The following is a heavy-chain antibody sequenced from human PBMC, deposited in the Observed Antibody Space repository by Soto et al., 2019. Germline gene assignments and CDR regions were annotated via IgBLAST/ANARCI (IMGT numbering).Heavy chain of an antibody. V-gene: IGHV4-34*01. J-gene: IGHJ6*02. D-gene: IGHD3-10*01. CDR1: GGSCSDYY. CDR3: ARGLRASFGVRLSYSFYGGDV. CDR2: INHSGST. Sequence: QVQLQQWGAGLLKPSETLSLTCAVFGGSCSDYYWTWIRQPPGKGLECIGEINHSGSTNYNPSLTSLVTISIDTSKNQFSLNLRSVTAADTAVYYCARGLRASFGVRLSYSFYGGDVWGQGTTVTVSS.